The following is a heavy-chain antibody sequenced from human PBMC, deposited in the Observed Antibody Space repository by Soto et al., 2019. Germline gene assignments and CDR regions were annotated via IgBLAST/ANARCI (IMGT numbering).Heavy chain of an antibody. CDR2: ISAYNGNT. V-gene: IGHV1-18*01. Sequence: QVQLVQSGAEVKKPGASVKVSCKASGYTFTSYGISWVRQAPGQGLEWMGWISAYNGNTNYAQKLQGRVTMTTDTSTSTAYMELRSLRSDDTAVYYCASIPRVPSYSSSDLDFWGQGTLVTVSS. J-gene: IGHJ4*02. D-gene: IGHD6-13*01. CDR3: ASIPRVPSYSSSDLDF. CDR1: GYTFTSYG.